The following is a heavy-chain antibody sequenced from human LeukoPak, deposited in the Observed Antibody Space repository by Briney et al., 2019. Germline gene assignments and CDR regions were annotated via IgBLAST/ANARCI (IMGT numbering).Heavy chain of an antibody. CDR2: IYHSGST. CDR3: ARAVDYGDYGWFDP. Sequence: PSETLSLTCAVSGGSISSSNWWSWVRQPPGKGLEWNGEIYHSGSTNYNPSLKSRVTISVDKSKNQFSLKLSSVTAADTAVYYCARAVDYGDYGWFDPWGQGTLVTVSS. D-gene: IGHD4-17*01. CDR1: GGSISSSNW. V-gene: IGHV4-4*02. J-gene: IGHJ5*02.